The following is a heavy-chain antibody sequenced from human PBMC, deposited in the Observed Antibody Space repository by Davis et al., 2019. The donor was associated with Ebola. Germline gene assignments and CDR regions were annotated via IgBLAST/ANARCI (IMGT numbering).Heavy chain of an antibody. CDR3: AAGWLRGKFDP. CDR2: TYYYRSKWYI. V-gene: IGHV6-1*01. CDR1: GDSVSGNNGA. J-gene: IGHJ5*02. Sequence: PSETLSLTCAISGDSVSGNNGAWNWIRQSPSRGLEWLGRTYYYRSKWYIDYAESVRGRITINADPSKNQFSLQLNSVTPDDTAVYYCAAGWLRGKFDPWGQGTLVTVST. D-gene: IGHD6-19*01.